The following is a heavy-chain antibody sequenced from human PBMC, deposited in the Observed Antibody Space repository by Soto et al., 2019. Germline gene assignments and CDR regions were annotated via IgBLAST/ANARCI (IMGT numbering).Heavy chain of an antibody. CDR2: IYYSGST. J-gene: IGHJ5*02. CDR1: GGSITSGGYY. CDR3: ARGGWSDNWFVP. D-gene: IGHD6-19*01. V-gene: IGHV4-31*03. Sequence: QVQLQESGPGLVRPSETLSLTCTVSGGSITSGGYYWGWLRQHPGKGLEWIGHIYYSGSTSYNPYFQSRVSMSADTSKIQFTVELSSVTAADTAVYYCARGGWSDNWFVPGGEGTLVTVSS.